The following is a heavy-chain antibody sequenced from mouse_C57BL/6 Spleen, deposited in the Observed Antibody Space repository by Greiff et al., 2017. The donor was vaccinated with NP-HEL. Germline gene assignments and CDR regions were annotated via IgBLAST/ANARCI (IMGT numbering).Heavy chain of an antibody. CDR3: ARCVNYSNSYYFDY. Sequence: VQLQQSGAELVMPGASVKLSCKASGYTFTSYWMHWVKQRPGQGLEWIGEIDPSDSYTNYNQKFKGKSTLTVDKSSSTAYMQLSSLTSEDSAVYYCARCVNYSNSYYFDYWGQGTTLTVSS. V-gene: IGHV1-69*01. CDR2: IDPSDSYT. CDR1: GYTFTSYW. J-gene: IGHJ2*01. D-gene: IGHD2-5*01.